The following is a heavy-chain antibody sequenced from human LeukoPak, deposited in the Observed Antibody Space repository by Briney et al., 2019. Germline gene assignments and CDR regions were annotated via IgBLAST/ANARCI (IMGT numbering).Heavy chain of an antibody. D-gene: IGHD3-22*01. CDR1: GFTFSSYA. CDR2: ISGSGGST. CDR3: AKGYYDSSGYYSGFDY. V-gene: IGHV3-23*01. Sequence: GGSLRLSCAASGFTFSSYAMSWVRQAPGKGLEWVSAISGSGGSTYYADSVKGRFTISRDNSKNTLYLQMNSLRAEDTAVYYCAKGYYDSSGYYSGFDYWGQGTLVTVSS. J-gene: IGHJ4*02.